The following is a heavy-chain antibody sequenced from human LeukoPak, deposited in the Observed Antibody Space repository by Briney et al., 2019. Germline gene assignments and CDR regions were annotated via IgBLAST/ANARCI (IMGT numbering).Heavy chain of an antibody. CDR2: ISSTSKYI. D-gene: IGHD3-22*01. J-gene: IGHJ4*02. CDR3: ARDPRDYYDSRYFDY. V-gene: IGHV3-21*01. CDR1: GFAFSDDS. Sequence: PGGSLRLSCVASGFAFSDDSMNWVRQPPGKGLEWVSSISSTSKYIYYADSVKGRFTISRDNAKNSLYLQMNSLRAEDTAVYYCARDPRDYYDSRYFDYWGQGTLVTVSS.